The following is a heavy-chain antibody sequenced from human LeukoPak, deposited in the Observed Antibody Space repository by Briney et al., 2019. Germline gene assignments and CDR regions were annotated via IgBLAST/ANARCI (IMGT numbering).Heavy chain of an antibody. CDR1: GYTFTGYY. V-gene: IGHV1-2*02. J-gene: IGHJ6*02. CDR2: INPNSGGT. CDR3: ARVPHYYYYGMDV. Sequence: ASVKVSCKASGYTFTGYYMHWVRQAPGQGLEWMGWINPNSGGTNYAQKFQGRVTMTRDTSISTAYMELSRLRSDDTAVYYCARVPHYYYYGMDVWGQGTTVTVSS.